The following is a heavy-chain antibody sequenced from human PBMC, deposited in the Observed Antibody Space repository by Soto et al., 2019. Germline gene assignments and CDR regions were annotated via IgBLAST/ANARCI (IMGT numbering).Heavy chain of an antibody. V-gene: IGHV1-18*01. CDR1: GYTFTSYG. D-gene: IGHD6-13*01. CDR3: ARDRGPGIAAAGTYYYYYGMDV. Sequence: ASVKVSCKASGYTFTSYGISWVRQAPGQGXEWMGWISAYNGNTNYAQKLQGRVTMTTDTSTSTAYMELRSLRSDDTAVYYCARDRGPGIAAAGTYYYYYGMDVWGQGTTVTVSS. CDR2: ISAYNGNT. J-gene: IGHJ6*02.